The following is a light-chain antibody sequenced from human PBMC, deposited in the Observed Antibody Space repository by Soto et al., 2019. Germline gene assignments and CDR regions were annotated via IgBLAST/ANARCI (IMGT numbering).Light chain of an antibody. J-gene: IGLJ1*01. CDR3: QSYDSSLSGSDV. CDR2: DNN. V-gene: IGLV1-40*01. CDR1: SSNIGAGYD. Sequence: QYVLTQPPSVSGAPGQRVIISCTGSSSNIGAGYDVHWYQQLPGTAPRLLIYDNNNRPSGVPARFSVSKSDTSASLAITGLQPEDEADYYCQSYDSSLSGSDVFGTGTKLTVL.